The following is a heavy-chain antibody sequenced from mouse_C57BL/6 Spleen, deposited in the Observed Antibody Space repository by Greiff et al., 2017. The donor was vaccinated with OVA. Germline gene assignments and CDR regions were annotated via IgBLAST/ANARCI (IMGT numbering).Heavy chain of an antibody. CDR1: GYTFTSYS. V-gene: IGHV1-74*01. Sequence: QVQLQQPGAELVKPGASVKVSCKASGYTFTSYSMHWVKQRPGQGLEWIGRIHPSDSATNYIQKFTGMAILTVDKSSSTAYMQLSSLKSEDSAVYYCAIPYYGYDGAMDYWGQGTSVTVSS. CDR3: AIPYYGYDGAMDY. D-gene: IGHD2-9*01. J-gene: IGHJ4*01. CDR2: IHPSDSAT.